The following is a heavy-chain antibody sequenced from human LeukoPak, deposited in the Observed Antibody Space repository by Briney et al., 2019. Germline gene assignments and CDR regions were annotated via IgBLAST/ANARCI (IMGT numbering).Heavy chain of an antibody. V-gene: IGHV1-18*01. CDR1: GYTFTSYG. J-gene: IGHJ4*02. D-gene: IGHD2-2*01. CDR2: ISAYNGNT. Sequence: GAPVKVSCKASGYTFTSYGISWVRQAPGQGLEWMGWISAYNGNTNYAQKLQGRVTMTTDTSTSTAYVELRSLRSDDTAVYYCARAKADIVVVPAAIDYWGQGTLVTVSS. CDR3: ARAKADIVVVPAAIDY.